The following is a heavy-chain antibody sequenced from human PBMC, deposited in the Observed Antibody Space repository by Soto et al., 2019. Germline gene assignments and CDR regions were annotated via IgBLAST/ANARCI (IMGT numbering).Heavy chain of an antibody. CDR2: ISGSGGST. V-gene: IGHV3-23*01. CDR1: GFTFSSYA. Sequence: EVQLLESGGGLVQPGGSLRLSCAASGFTFSSYAMSWVRQAPGKGLEWVSAISGSGGSTYYADSVKGRFTISRDNSKNTLYLQMNSPRAEDTAVYYCAKKPHDYGDLLIFQHWGQGTLVTVSS. J-gene: IGHJ1*01. D-gene: IGHD4-17*01. CDR3: AKKPHDYGDLLIFQH.